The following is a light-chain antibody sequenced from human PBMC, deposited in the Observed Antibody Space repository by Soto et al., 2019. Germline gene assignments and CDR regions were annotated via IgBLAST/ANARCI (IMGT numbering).Light chain of an antibody. Sequence: QSALTQPASVSGSPGQSITISCTGTSSDVGGYNYVSWYQQHPGKAPKLMIYEVSNRPSGVSNRFSGSKSGNTASLTISGLQAEDEADYYCSSYTRSRTVFGGGTTLTVL. CDR1: SSDVGGYNY. V-gene: IGLV2-14*01. CDR3: SSYTRSRTV. J-gene: IGLJ3*02. CDR2: EVS.